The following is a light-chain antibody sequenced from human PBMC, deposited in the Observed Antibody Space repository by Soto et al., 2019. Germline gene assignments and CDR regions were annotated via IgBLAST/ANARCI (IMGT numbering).Light chain of an antibody. CDR2: DVS. Sequence: QSVLTQPASVSGSPGQSITISCTGTSSDVGGYNYVSWYQQHPGKAPKLMIYDVSNRPSGVSNRFSGSKSGNTASLTISGLQAEDEADYYCISFTTSTTWVFGGGTMVTVL. CDR1: SSDVGGYNY. CDR3: ISFTTSTTWV. J-gene: IGLJ3*02. V-gene: IGLV2-14*03.